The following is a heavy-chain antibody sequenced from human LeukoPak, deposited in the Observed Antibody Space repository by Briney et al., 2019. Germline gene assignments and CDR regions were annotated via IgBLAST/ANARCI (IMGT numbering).Heavy chain of an antibody. D-gene: IGHD3-10*01. CDR3: TTNYGSGSPFDY. J-gene: IGHJ4*02. Sequence: GGSLRLSCAASGFTFSNALMSWVRQAPGKGLEWVGRIKSKTDGGTTDHAAPVKGRFTISRDDSKNTLYLQMNSLKTEDTAVYYCTTNYGSGSPFDYWGQGTLVSVSS. CDR1: GFTFSNAL. CDR2: IKSKTDGGTT. V-gene: IGHV3-15*01.